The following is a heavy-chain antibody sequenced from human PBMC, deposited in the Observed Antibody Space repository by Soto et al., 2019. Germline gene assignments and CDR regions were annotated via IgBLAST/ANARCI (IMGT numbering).Heavy chain of an antibody. D-gene: IGHD2-2*01. J-gene: IGHJ4*02. CDR2: ISDNGGST. V-gene: IGHV3-23*01. CDR1: GFTSSNYA. Sequence: GGSLRLSCAASGFTSSNYAMTWVRQAPGKGLEWVSTISDNGGSTFYADSVKGRFTISRDNSKKTLYLQMNSLRAEDTAVYYCAKGLVPAAKTSLNDYWGQGTLVTVSS. CDR3: AKGLVPAAKTSLNDY.